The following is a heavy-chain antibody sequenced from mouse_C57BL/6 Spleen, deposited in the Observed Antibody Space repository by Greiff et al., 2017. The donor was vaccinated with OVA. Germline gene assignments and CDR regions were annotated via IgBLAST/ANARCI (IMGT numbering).Heavy chain of an antibody. Sequence: EVQLQESGPGLVKPSQSLSLTCSVTGYSITSGYYWNWIRQFPGNKLEWMGYISYDGSNNYNPSLKNRISITRDTSKNQFFLKLNSVTTEDTATYYCAKEDYGSFAYWGQGTLVTVSA. V-gene: IGHV3-6*01. J-gene: IGHJ3*01. CDR2: ISYDGSN. CDR1: GYSITSGYY. CDR3: AKEDYGSFAY. D-gene: IGHD1-1*01.